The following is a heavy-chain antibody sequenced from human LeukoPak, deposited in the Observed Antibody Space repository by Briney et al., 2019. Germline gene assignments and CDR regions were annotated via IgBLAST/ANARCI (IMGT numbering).Heavy chain of an antibody. CDR1: GFTFSSYG. Sequence: PGGSLRLSCAASGFTFSSYGMSWVRQAPGKGLEWVSAISGSGGSTYYADSVKGRFTISRDNPKNTLYLQMNSLRAEDTAIYYCAKHSAGRAAPTILDYWGQGTLVTVSS. D-gene: IGHD1-14*01. CDR3: AKHSAGRAAPTILDY. CDR2: ISGSGGST. V-gene: IGHV3-23*01. J-gene: IGHJ4*02.